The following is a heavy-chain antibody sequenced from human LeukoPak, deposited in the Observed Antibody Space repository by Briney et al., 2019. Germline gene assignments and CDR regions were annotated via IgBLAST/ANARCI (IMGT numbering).Heavy chain of an antibody. CDR1: GFTFSSYW. D-gene: IGHD3-22*01. J-gene: IGHJ4*02. CDR3: ARDFNYYDSSTYFLNDY. V-gene: IGHV3-7*01. CDR2: IKQDGSEK. Sequence: PGGSLRLSCAASGFTFSSYWMSWVRQAPGKGLEWVANIKQDGSEKYYVDSVKGRFTISRDNAKNSLYLQMNSLRAEDTAIYFCARDFNYYDSSTYFLNDYWGQGTLVTVSS.